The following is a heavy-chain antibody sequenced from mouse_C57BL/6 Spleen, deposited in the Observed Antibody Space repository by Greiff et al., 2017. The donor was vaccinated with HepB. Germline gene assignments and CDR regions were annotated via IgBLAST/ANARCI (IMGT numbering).Heavy chain of an antibody. J-gene: IGHJ3*01. CDR3: ARVIYYDYDAWFAY. V-gene: IGHV7-3*01. D-gene: IGHD2-4*01. CDR1: GFTFTDYY. CDR2: IRNKANGYTT. Sequence: EVMLVESGGGLVQPGGSLSLSCAASGFTFTDYYMSWVRQPPGKALEWLGFIRNKANGYTTEYSASVKGRFTISRDNSQSILYLQMNALRAEDSATYYCARVIYYDYDAWFAYWGQGTLVTVSA.